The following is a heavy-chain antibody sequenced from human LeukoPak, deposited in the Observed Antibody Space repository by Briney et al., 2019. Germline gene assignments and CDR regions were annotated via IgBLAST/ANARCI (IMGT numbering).Heavy chain of an antibody. CDR1: GFTFSNYC. J-gene: IGHJ6*02. CDR3: ARGAIPGPQGGSYYYYYGMDV. V-gene: IGHV3-21*01. Sequence: PGGSLRLSCAASGFTFSNYCMNWVRQAPGKGLEWVSSISSSSNYIYYRDSVKGRFTISRDNAKNSLYLQMNSLRAEDTAVYYCARGAIPGPQGGSYYYYYGMDVWGQGTTVTVSS. D-gene: IGHD1-26*01. CDR2: ISSSSNYI.